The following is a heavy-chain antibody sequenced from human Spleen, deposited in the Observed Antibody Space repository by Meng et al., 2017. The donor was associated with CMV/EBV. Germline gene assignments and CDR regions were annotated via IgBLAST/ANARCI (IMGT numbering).Heavy chain of an antibody. CDR1: GFTFSSYW. CDR2: ISSSGSFK. D-gene: IGHD6-13*01. J-gene: IGHJ4*02. Sequence: GGSLRLSCAASGFTFSSYWMTWVRQAPGKGLEWVSSISSSGSFKYYADSLKGRFTISRDNAKNSLYLQMNSLRAEDTALYYCAKAPSRQPLATYFDYWGQGTLVTVSS. CDR3: AKAPSRQPLATYFDY. V-gene: IGHV3-21*04.